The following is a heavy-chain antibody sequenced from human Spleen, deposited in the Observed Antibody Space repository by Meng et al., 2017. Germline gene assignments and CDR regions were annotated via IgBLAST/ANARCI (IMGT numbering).Heavy chain of an antibody. CDR1: GHTFTNYY. CDR2: INPKSGDT. Sequence: QVQLVQSGAEVKKPGASVKVSCKASGHTFTNYYIHWVRQAPGQGLEWMGRINPKSGDTHYAQKFQGRVTMTRDTSISTAYMELSGLRSDDTAVYYCARDEDISAAGKLFGDYWGQGTLVTVSS. J-gene: IGHJ4*02. CDR3: ARDEDISAAGKLFGDY. D-gene: IGHD6-13*01. V-gene: IGHV1-2*06.